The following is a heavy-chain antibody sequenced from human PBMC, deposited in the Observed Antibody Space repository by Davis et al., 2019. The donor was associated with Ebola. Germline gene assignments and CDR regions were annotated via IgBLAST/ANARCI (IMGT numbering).Heavy chain of an antibody. CDR3: AASVNGKLVIAIPYYFDS. Sequence: SVKVSCKASGFTFSKSAVQWVRQARGQRLEWIGWIVGGSGNTEYSERFQGRVTITRDLSTTTSYMERHSLGSGDTAMYYCAASVNGKLVIAIPYYFDSWGQGTLVTVSS. CDR2: IVGGSGNT. D-gene: IGHD2-21*01. J-gene: IGHJ4*02. V-gene: IGHV1-58*01. CDR1: GFTFSKSA.